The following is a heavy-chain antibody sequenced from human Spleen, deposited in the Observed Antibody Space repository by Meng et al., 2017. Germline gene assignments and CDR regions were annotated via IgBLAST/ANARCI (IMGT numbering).Heavy chain of an antibody. CDR1: GGSISLSY. Sequence: QVQLQESGPWLVKPSEPLSLTCSVSGGSISLSYWSWIRQPAGEGLEWIGRIYSSGSTNYNPSLKSRLTMSVDTSKNQFSMSLSSVTAADTAVYYCARSVNWFDPWGQGTLVTVSS. D-gene: IGHD5/OR15-5a*01. J-gene: IGHJ5*02. CDR2: IYSSGST. V-gene: IGHV4-4*07. CDR3: ARSVNWFDP.